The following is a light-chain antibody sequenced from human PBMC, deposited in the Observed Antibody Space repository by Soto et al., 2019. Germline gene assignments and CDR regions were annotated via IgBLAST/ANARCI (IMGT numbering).Light chain of an antibody. CDR1: QSISSW. CDR3: KQYNSYST. CDR2: KAS. V-gene: IGKV1-5*03. J-gene: IGKJ1*01. Sequence: DIQMTQSPSTLSASVGDRVTITCRASQSISSWLAWYQQKPGKAPKLLIYKASSLESGVPSRFRGSGSGTEFTLTISSLKPDDFATYYCKQYNSYSTVGQGTKVDIK.